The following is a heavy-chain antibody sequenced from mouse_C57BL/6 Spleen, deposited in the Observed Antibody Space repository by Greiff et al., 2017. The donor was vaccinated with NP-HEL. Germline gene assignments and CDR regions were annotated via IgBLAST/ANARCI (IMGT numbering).Heavy chain of an antibody. CDR1: GYTFTSYW. CDR2: INPSNGGT. D-gene: IGHD1-1*01. Sequence: QVQLQQPGTELVKPGASVKLSCEASGYTFTSYWMHWVKQRPGQGLEWIGNINPSNGGTHYNEKFKSKATLTVDKSSSTAYMQLSSLTSEDSAVYYCASITTVVEGGPDYWGQGTTLTVSS. J-gene: IGHJ2*01. CDR3: ASITTVVEGGPDY. V-gene: IGHV1-53*01.